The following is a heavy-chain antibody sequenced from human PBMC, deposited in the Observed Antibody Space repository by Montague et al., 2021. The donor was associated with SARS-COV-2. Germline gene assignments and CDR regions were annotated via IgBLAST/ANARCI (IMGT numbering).Heavy chain of an antibody. V-gene: IGHV3-9*01. CDR3: VKDVYYGSGNYWQAFDY. D-gene: IGHD3-10*01. CDR1: GFTFGDYA. CDR2: ISYNSENT. Sequence: SLSLSLSASGFTFGDYAMHWVRQTPGKGLEWVSGISYNSENTGYADSVKGRFTISRDDGANSLYLQMNSLRTDDTALYYCVKDVYYGSGNYWQAFDYWGQGTLVTVSS. J-gene: IGHJ4*02.